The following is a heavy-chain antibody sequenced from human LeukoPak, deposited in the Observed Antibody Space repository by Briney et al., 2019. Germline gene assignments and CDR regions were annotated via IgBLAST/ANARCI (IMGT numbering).Heavy chain of an antibody. CDR2: ISAYTGTT. Sequence: GASEKVSCEASGDSFTTFGITWVRQAPGQGLEWMGWISAYTGTTSYAPKFQGRVTISTDRSTSTSYLELRTLTSDDTAVYYCARVCSTTCDCPDYFYYWAQGTLVTVSS. J-gene: IGHJ4*02. CDR3: ARVCSTTCDCPDYFYY. V-gene: IGHV1-18*01. CDR1: GDSFTTFG. D-gene: IGHD2-2*01.